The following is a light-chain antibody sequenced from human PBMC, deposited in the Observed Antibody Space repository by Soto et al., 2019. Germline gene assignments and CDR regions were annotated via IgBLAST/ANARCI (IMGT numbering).Light chain of an antibody. J-gene: IGKJ4*01. V-gene: IGKV1-5*03. Sequence: DIQMTQSPSTLSASVGDRVTLTCRASQSISNWLAWYQQKPGKAPKLLIYRASSLESGVPSRFSGSGSGTEFTLTISSLQPDDFATYYCHQYNSYSPRLTFGGGTKVETK. CDR2: RAS. CDR1: QSISNW. CDR3: HQYNSYSPRLT.